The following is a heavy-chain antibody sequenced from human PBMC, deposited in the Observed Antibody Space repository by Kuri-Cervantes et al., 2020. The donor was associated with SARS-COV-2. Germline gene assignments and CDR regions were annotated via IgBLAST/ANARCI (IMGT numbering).Heavy chain of an antibody. D-gene: IGHD4-17*01. V-gene: IGHV3-23*01. CDR3: VRDRLRHFDI. CDR2: ISGNGDAT. J-gene: IGHJ3*02. Sequence: GGSLRLSCAASGFTFKNYAFNWVRQAPGKGLEWVSAISGNGDATYYADSVKGRFTISRDNSKNTLYLQMSSLRAEDTAVYYCVRDRLRHFDIWGQGTMVTVSS. CDR1: GFTFKNYA.